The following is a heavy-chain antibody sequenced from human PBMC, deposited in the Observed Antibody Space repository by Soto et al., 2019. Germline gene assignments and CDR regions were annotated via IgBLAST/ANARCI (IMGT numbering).Heavy chain of an antibody. CDR3: ARGRYRVSRVFTVTTPTGY. CDR2: INAGNGNT. J-gene: IGHJ4*02. D-gene: IGHD4-17*01. Sequence: ASVKVSCKASGYTFTSYAMHWVRQAPGQRLEWMGWINAGNGNTKYSQKFQGRVTITRDTSASTAYMELSSLRSEDTAVYYCARGRYRVSRVFTVTTPTGYWGQGTLVTVSS. V-gene: IGHV1-3*01. CDR1: GYTFTSYA.